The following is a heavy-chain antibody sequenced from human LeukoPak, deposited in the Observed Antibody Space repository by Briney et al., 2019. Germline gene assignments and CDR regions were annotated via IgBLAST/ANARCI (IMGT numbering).Heavy chain of an antibody. V-gene: IGHV1-24*01. D-gene: IGHD2/OR15-2a*01. CDR2: FDPEDGES. CDR1: GYTLRELS. Sequence: GASVKVSCKVSGYTLRELSMHWVRQAPAKGLQWMGVFDPEDGESIIAQKFQGRLTMTEDTSTDTAYMELSSLTSEDTAMYYCATGHCNTSSCYYYYMDVWGKGTRVTVSS. CDR3: ATGHCNTSSCYYYYMDV. J-gene: IGHJ6*03.